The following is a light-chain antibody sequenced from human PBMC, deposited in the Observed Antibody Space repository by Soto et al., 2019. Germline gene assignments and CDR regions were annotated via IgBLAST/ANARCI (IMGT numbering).Light chain of an antibody. J-gene: IGKJ1*01. Sequence: EIVLTQSPGPPALAPGERGTLSLRASQSVGSDLAWYQQKPGQAPRLLIYGVSTRATGIPARFSGSGSGTEFTLTINSLQSEDFAVYYCQQYNNWPRTFGQGTKVDIK. CDR3: QQYNNWPRT. CDR2: GVS. V-gene: IGKV3-15*01. CDR1: QSVGSD.